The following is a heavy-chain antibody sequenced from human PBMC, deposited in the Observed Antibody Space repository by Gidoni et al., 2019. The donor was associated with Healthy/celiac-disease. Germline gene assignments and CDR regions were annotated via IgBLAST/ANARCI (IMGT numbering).Heavy chain of an antibody. CDR2: INAGNGNT. V-gene: IGHV1-3*01. J-gene: IGHJ4*02. Sequence: QVQLVQSGAEVKKPGASVKVSCKASGYTFTSYAMHWVRQAPGQRLEWMGWINAGNGNTKYSQKFQGSVTITRDTSASTAYMELSSLRSEDTAVYYCARAGAAAGSDYWGQGTLVTVSS. CDR3: ARAGAAAGSDY. D-gene: IGHD6-13*01. CDR1: GYTFTSYA.